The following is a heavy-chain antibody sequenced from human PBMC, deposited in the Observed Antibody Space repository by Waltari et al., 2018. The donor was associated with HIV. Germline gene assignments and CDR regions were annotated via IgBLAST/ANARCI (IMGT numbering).Heavy chain of an antibody. CDR2: MNPESGNT. J-gene: IGHJ6*02. CDR3: ARGPPNDLWPPQTRHMDV. D-gene: IGHD3-3*01. Sequence: VQLVQSGTEVKQPGASVKVSCKASGYTFTGYAMNWVGQATGQGLEWMGWMNPESGNTAYAHKCQGRVTMTRNTSIRTAYMELTSLRSEDTAVYYCARGPPNDLWPPQTRHMDVWGQGTTVTVSS. V-gene: IGHV1-8*01. CDR1: GYTFTGYA.